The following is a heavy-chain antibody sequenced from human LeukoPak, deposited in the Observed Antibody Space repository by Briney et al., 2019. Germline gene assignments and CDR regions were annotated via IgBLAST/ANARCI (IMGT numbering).Heavy chain of an antibody. CDR1: GGTFSSYA. V-gene: IGHV1-69*04. D-gene: IGHD2-2*01. Sequence: ASVKVSCKASGGTFSSYAISWVRQAPGRGLEWMGRIIPILGIANYAQKFQGRVTITADKSTSTAYMELSSLRSEDTAVYYCARDDIVVVPAALDYWGQGTLVTVSS. J-gene: IGHJ4*02. CDR3: ARDDIVVVPAALDY. CDR2: IIPILGIA.